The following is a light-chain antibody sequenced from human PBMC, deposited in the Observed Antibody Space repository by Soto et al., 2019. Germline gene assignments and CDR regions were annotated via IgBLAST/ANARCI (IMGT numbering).Light chain of an antibody. CDR1: QSVSSN. V-gene: IGKV3-15*01. CDR3: QQYNNWRPWT. J-gene: IGKJ1*01. CDR2: GAS. Sequence: EIVMTQSPATLSVSPGERATLSCRASQSVSSNLAWYQQKPGQAPRLLIYGASTRATGITARFSGSGSGTEFTLTFSSLQSEDFAVYYCQQYNNWRPWTFGQGTKVEIK.